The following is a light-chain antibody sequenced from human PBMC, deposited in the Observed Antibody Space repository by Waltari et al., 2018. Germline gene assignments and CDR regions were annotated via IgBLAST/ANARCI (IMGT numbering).Light chain of an antibody. V-gene: IGKV1-12*01. Sequence: DIQMTQSPSSESASVGDRVTITCRSSQDISTWLAWYQQKPGKAPKLLIYDASTLESGVPSRFSGSGSGTSFTLTISRLQPEDFATYFCQQITTFPLTFGQGTRLEI. CDR1: QDISTW. CDR2: DAS. J-gene: IGKJ5*01. CDR3: QQITTFPLT.